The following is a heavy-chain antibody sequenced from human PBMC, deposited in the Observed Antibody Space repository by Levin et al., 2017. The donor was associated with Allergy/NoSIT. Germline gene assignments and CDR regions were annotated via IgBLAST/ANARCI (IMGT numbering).Heavy chain of an antibody. J-gene: IGHJ4*02. CDR1: GFTFDDYG. V-gene: IGHV3-20*04. D-gene: IGHD6-13*01. Sequence: GGSLRLSCAASGFTFDDYGMSWVRQAPGKGLEWVSGINWNGGSTGYADSVKGRFTISRDNAKTSLYLQMNSLRVEDTALYYCARDPRQTYIAAGGYDYWGQAGYDYWGQGTLVTVSS. CDR2: INWNGGST. CDR3: ARDPRQTYIAAGGYDYWGQAGYDY.